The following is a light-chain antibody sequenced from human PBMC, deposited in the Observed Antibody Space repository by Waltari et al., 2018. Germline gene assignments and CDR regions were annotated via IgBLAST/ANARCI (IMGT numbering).Light chain of an antibody. V-gene: IGLV7-46*01. CDR2: ETS. CDR3: LLSHSGSGV. Sequence: QPVLTPEPSLTVSPVGTVTLTCASSTGNVTSRHYPYWFQQKPRQAPLRRDQETSNKHPWVPARDSGSFLRGNAALTLSSTQAEDEADNYCLLSHSGSGVFGGGTKLTVL. J-gene: IGLJ3*02. CDR1: TGNVTSRHY.